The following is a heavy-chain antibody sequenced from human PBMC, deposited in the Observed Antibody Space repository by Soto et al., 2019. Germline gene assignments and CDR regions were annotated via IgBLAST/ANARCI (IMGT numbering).Heavy chain of an antibody. J-gene: IGHJ3*02. CDR1: GLPVSSHV. CDR3: ARGDRGGLGI. V-gene: IGHV3-23*01. D-gene: IGHD3-16*01. CDR2: INDIGGST. Sequence: EVQLLEAGGGLAQQWGSLRLSCVVSGLPVSSHVMSWVRQAPGKGLEWVSGINDIGGSTYYADSGRGRFTISRDSSENTMYLQMNSLRVEDTAVYFFARGDRGGLGIWGQGTRFTISS.